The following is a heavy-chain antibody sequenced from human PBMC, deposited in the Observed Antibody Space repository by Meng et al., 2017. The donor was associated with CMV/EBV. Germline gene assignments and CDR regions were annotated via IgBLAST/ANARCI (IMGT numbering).Heavy chain of an antibody. CDR2: IYYSGST. V-gene: IGHV4-39*06. CDR3: ARDRPYYDFWSGYLTTSNWFDP. D-gene: IGHD3-3*01. J-gene: IGHJ5*02. Sequence: RRQLQASGPGLVKPSETRALTCTVSGGSIRSSSYYWGWIRQPPGKGLEWIGSIYYSGSTYYNPSLKSRVTISVDTSKNQFSLKLSSVTAADTAVYYCARDRPYYDFWSGYLTTSNWFDPWGQGTLVTVSS. CDR1: GGSIRSSSYY.